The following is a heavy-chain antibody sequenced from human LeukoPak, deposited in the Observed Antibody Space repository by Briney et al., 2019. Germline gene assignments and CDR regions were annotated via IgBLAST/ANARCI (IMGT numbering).Heavy chain of an antibody. J-gene: IGHJ4*02. CDR3: ARTYFYYDSSGSISFFDY. V-gene: IGHV3-21*01. Sequence: GGSLRLSCAASGFTFSSYSMNWVRRAPGKGLEWVSSISSSSSYIYYADSVKGRFTISRDNAKNSLYLQMNSLRAEDTAVYYCARTYFYYDSSGSISFFDYWGQGTLVTVSS. CDR1: GFTFSSYS. CDR2: ISSSSSYI. D-gene: IGHD3-22*01.